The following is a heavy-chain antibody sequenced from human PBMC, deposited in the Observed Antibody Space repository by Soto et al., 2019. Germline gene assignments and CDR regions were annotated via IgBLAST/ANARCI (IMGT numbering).Heavy chain of an antibody. CDR3: AKDASLWGSYRIPDY. V-gene: IGHV3-33*06. Sequence: GGSLRLSCAASGFTFSSYGMHWVRQAPGKGLEWVAVIWYDGSNKYYAGSVKGRFTISRDNSKNTLYLQMNSLRAEDTAVYYCAKDASLWGSYRIPDYWGQGTLVTVSS. D-gene: IGHD3-16*02. CDR1: GFTFSSYG. CDR2: IWYDGSNK. J-gene: IGHJ4*02.